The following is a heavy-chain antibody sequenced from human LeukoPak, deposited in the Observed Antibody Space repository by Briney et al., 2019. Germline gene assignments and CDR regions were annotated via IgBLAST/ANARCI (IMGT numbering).Heavy chain of an antibody. CDR3: ARGGYYDSSGYYYFDY. V-gene: IGHV1-2*02. D-gene: IGHD3-22*01. J-gene: IGHJ4*02. CDR2: INPNSGGT. CDR1: GYTFTGYY. Sequence: ASLKVSCKASGYTFTGYYMHWVRHAPGQGLEWMGWINPNSGGTNYAQKFQGRVTMTRDTSISTAYMELSRLRSDDTAVYYCARGGYYDSSGYYYFDYWGQGTLVTVSS.